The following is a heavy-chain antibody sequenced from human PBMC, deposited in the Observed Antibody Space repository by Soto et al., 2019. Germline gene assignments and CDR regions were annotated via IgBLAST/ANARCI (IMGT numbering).Heavy chain of an antibody. CDR1: GGAFSSYA. J-gene: IGHJ4*02. CDR3: AITYYDFWSGPAY. CDR2: IIPIFGTA. Sequence: SVKVSCKASGGAFSSYAISWLLQAPGQGLEWMGGIIPIFGTANYAQKFQGRVTITADESTSTAYMELSSLRSEDTAVYYCAITYYDFWSGPAYWGQGTLVTVSS. D-gene: IGHD3-3*01. V-gene: IGHV1-69*13.